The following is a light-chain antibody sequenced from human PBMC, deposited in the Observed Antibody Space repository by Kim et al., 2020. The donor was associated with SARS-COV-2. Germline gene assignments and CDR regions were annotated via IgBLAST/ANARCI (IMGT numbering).Light chain of an antibody. CDR2: DVT. CDR1: NSDIGGHNS. CDR3: SSYTTSTTWV. Sequence: QSALTQPASVSGSPGQSITISCTGTNSDIGGHNSASWYQQYPGTAPKLLIYDVTRRASGISNRFSGSKSGNTASLTITGLQTEDEADYYCSSYTTSTTWVFGGGTQLTVL. J-gene: IGLJ3*02. V-gene: IGLV2-14*03.